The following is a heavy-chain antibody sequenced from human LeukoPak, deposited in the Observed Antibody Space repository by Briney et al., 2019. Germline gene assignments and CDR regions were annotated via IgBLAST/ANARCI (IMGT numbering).Heavy chain of an antibody. CDR1: GFPFSSYG. CDR3: ARRLPAAQTYYFAD. Sequence: GGSLRLSCAGSGFPFSSYGMNWVRQAPGKGLEWVSGISPGGGPTYYADSVKGRFTISRDDSKNTLYLQMNNLRAEDTAVYYCARRLPAAQTYYFADWGQGTLVTVSS. J-gene: IGHJ4*02. V-gene: IGHV3-23*01. CDR2: ISPGGGPT. D-gene: IGHD2-2*01.